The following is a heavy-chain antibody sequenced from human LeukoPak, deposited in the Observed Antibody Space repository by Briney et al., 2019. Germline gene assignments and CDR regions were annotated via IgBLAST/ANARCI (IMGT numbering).Heavy chain of an antibody. V-gene: IGHV3-30*02. CDR1: GFTFSSYG. D-gene: IGHD2-8*01. J-gene: IGHJ4*02. Sequence: GGSQRLSCAAPGFTFSSYGMHWVRKAPGKGLEWVAFIRYDGSNKYYADSVKGRFTISRDNSKNTLYLQMTSLRAEDTAVYHCAKYRGSNGDYWGQGTLVTVSS. CDR2: IRYDGSNK. CDR3: AKYRGSNGDY.